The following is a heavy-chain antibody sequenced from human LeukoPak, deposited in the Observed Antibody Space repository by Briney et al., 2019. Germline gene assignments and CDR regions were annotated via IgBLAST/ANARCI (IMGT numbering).Heavy chain of an antibody. Sequence: GGSLRLSCAASGFTFSTYWMSWVRQAPGKGLEWVANINQGGSEKYCVDSVKGRFTISRDNAKNSLYLQMNSLRAEDTAVYYCARIYDNSGYYDYWGQGTLVTVSS. CDR2: INQGGSEK. V-gene: IGHV3-7*04. J-gene: IGHJ4*02. CDR1: GFTFSTYW. D-gene: IGHD3-22*01. CDR3: ARIYDNSGYYDY.